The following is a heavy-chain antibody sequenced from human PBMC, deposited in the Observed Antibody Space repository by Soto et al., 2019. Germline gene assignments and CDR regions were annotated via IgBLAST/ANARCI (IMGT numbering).Heavy chain of an antibody. V-gene: IGHV3-30-3*01. CDR1: GFTFSNSV. CDR2: ISYDGSNK. CDR3: ARSHIVVVTAIEPPNY. Sequence: QVQLVESGGGVVQPGRSLRLSCAASGFTFSNSVMHWVRQAPGKGLEWVAIISYDGSNKYYADSVKGRFTISRDNSKNTLYLQMNSLRAEDTAVYYCARSHIVVVTAIEPPNYWGQGTLVTVSS. J-gene: IGHJ4*02. D-gene: IGHD2-21*02.